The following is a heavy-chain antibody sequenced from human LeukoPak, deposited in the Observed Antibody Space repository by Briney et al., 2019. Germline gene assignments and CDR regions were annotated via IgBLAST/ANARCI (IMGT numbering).Heavy chain of an antibody. J-gene: IGHJ4*02. V-gene: IGHV3-30-3*01. CDR2: ISYDGSNK. D-gene: IGHD6-6*01. CDR1: GFTFSSYA. Sequence: GGSLRLSCAASGFTFSSYAMSWVRQAPGKGLEWVAVISYDGSNKYYADSVKGRFTISRDNSKNTLYLQMNSLRAEDTAVYYCARDYAARLDYWGQGTLVTVSS. CDR3: ARDYAARLDY.